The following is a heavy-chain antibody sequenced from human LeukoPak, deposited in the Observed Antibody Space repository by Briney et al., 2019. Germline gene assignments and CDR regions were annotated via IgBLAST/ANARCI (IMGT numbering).Heavy chain of an antibody. D-gene: IGHD6-19*01. CDR2: ISSNGGST. J-gene: IGHJ3*02. Sequence: GGSLRLSCAASGFTFSSYAMHWVRQAPGKGLEYVSAISSNGGSTYYANSVKGRFTISRDNSKNTLYLQMGSLRAEDMAVYYCVRDLVAGSSGAFDIWGQGTMVTVSS. V-gene: IGHV3-64*01. CDR3: VRDLVAGSSGAFDI. CDR1: GFTFSSYA.